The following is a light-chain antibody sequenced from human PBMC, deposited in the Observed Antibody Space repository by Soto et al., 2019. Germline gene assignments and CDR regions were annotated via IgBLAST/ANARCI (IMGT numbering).Light chain of an antibody. CDR1: SSDVGSYNV. CDR2: EVS. J-gene: IGLJ1*01. Sequence: QSVLTQAASVSGSPGQSITISCTGTSSDVGSYNVVSWYQQHPGKAPKLMIYEVSKRPSGLSNRFSGSKSGNTASLTISGLQSEDEADYYCCSYAGSRTPLIFGTGTKLTVL. CDR3: CSYAGSRTPLI. V-gene: IGLV2-23*02.